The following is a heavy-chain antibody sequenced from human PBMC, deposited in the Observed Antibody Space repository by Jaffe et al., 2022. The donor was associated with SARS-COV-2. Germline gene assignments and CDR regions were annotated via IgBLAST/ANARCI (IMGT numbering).Heavy chain of an antibody. V-gene: IGHV4-34*01. D-gene: IGHD5-18*01. Sequence: QVQLQQWGAGLLKPSETLSLTCTVYGESFSDNYWSWIRRPPGKGLEWIGEINHNGSPNYNPSLKSRVTLSVDTSKREFSLKLTSMTAADTAVYYCARVSPLWLLWGQGTLVTVSS. CDR1: GESFSDNY. CDR2: INHNGSP. CDR3: ARVSPLWLL. J-gene: IGHJ4*02.